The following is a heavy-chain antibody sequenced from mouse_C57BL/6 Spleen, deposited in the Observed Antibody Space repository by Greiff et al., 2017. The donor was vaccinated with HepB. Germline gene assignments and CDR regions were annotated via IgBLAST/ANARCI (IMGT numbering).Heavy chain of an antibody. CDR2: IYPGDGDT. CDR1: GYAFSSYW. Sequence: VQLQQSGAELVKPGASVKISCKASGYAFSSYWMNWVKQRPGKGLEWIGQIYPGDGDTNYNGKFKGKATLTADKSSSTAYMQLRSLTSEDSAVYFCARGERFYAMDYWGQGTSVNVAS. J-gene: IGHJ4*01. CDR3: ARGERFYAMDY. V-gene: IGHV1-80*01.